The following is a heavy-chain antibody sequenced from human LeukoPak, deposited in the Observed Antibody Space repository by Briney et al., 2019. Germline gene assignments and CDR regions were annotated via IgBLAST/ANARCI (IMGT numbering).Heavy chain of an antibody. CDR1: GDTFTGYY. CDR2: INPNSGGT. D-gene: IGHD6-13*01. V-gene: IGHV1-2*02. CDR3: ARERIAAAATSADY. Sequence: ASVKVSCKASGDTFTGYYMHWVRQAPGQGLEWMGWINPNSGGTNYAQKFQGRVTMTRDTSISTAYMELSRLRSDDTAVYYCARERIAAAATSADYWGQGTLVTVSS. J-gene: IGHJ4*02.